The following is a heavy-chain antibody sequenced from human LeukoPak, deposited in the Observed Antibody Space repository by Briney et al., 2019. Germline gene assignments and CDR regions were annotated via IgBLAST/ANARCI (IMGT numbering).Heavy chain of an antibody. J-gene: IGHJ4*02. Sequence: GGSLRLSCAASGFTFSSFTMNWVRQAPGKGLEWVSSISSTSPSYIYYADSVKGRFTISRDNAKNSLYLQMNSLRAEDTGVYYCARGVSYRMVATAADFDFWGQGTLVTVSS. CDR3: ARGVSYRMVATAADFDF. V-gene: IGHV3-21*01. D-gene: IGHD2-21*02. CDR1: GFTFSSFT. CDR2: ISSTSPSYI.